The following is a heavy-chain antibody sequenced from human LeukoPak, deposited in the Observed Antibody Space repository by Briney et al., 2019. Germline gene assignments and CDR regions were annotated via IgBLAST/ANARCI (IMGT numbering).Heavy chain of an antibody. D-gene: IGHD2-2*01. Sequence: ASVKVSCKASGYTFTSYGISWVRQAPGQGLEWMGWISAYNGNTNYAQKLQGRVTMTTDTSTSTAYMELRSLRSDDTAVYYCARDIVVAPDHLRRGTLDYWGQGTLVTVSS. CDR3: ARDIVVAPDHLRRGTLDY. CDR2: ISAYNGNT. J-gene: IGHJ4*02. CDR1: GYTFTSYG. V-gene: IGHV1-18*01.